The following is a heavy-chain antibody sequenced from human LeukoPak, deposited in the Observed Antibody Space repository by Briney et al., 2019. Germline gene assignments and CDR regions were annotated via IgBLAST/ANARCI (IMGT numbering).Heavy chain of an antibody. V-gene: IGHV1-8*01. D-gene: IGHD3-3*01. CDR1: VYTLFSYD. CDR3: DRGTELRFLQWLLWPAEDYMDV. CDR2: MNPNSGNT. J-gene: IGHJ6*03. Sequence: ASVKVSCKAPVYTLFSYDIKAVSQATGQGREWMGWMNPNSGNTGYAQKFQGRVTMTRNTSISTAYMALSSLRTEHTAVYYCDRGTELRFLQWLLWPAEDYMDVWGKGTTVTVSS.